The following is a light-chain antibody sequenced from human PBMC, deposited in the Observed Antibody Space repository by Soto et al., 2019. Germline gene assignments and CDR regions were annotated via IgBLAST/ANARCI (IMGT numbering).Light chain of an antibody. V-gene: IGKV3-20*01. J-gene: IGKJ1*01. CDR1: QSVGSAY. CDR3: QQYGSSRWT. CDR2: GAS. Sequence: EIVLTQSPGTLSLSPGERATLSCRASQSVGSAYLAWYQHKPGQAPRLLIYGASSRATGIPDRIIGSGSGTDFTLNISRLEPEDFAVYYCQQYGSSRWTFGQGPKVE.